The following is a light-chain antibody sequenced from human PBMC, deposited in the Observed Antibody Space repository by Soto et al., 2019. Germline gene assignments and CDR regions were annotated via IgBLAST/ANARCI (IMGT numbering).Light chain of an antibody. CDR3: GTLENSLTVVV. V-gene: IGLV1-51*01. Sequence: QPVLTQPPSISAAPGQRVTISCSGSSSNIGSNYVAWYQHVPGTAPKLLIYNNVKRPSGIPDRFSGSKSGTSATLDISGLQTVDEADYFCGTLENSLTVVVFGGGTKVTVL. J-gene: IGLJ2*01. CDR2: NNV. CDR1: SSNIGSNY.